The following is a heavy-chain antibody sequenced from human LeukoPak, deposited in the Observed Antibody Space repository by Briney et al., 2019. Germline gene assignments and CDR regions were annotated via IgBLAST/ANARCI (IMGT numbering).Heavy chain of an antibody. D-gene: IGHD1-26*01. V-gene: IGHV4-59*01. CDR1: GGSISPYY. J-gene: IGHJ5*02. CDR3: AKEGSGSYFNWFDP. Sequence: PSETLSLTCTGSGGSISPYYWNWIRQSRGKGLDGIGYIYYCGSTKYNPSLKSRGTISLDTSKNQFSLKLTSGTAADTAVYYCAKEGSGSYFNWFDPWGQGTLVTVSS. CDR2: IYYCGST.